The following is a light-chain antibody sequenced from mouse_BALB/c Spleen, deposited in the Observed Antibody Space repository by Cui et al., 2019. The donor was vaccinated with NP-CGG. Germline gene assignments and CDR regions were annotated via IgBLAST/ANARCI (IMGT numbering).Light chain of an antibody. CDR2: GTN. CDR1: TGAVTTSNY. CDR3: ALWYSNHWV. V-gene: IGLV1*01. J-gene: IGLJ1*01. Sequence: QAVVTQESALTTSPGETVTLTCRSGTGAVTTSNYANWDQEKPDHFFTGLISGTNNRAPGVPARFSGSLIGDKAALTITGAQTEDEAIYFCALWYSNHWVFGGGTKLTVL.